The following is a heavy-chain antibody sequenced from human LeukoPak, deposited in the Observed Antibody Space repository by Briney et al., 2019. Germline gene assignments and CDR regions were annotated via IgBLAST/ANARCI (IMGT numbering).Heavy chain of an antibody. CDR1: GFTFSSYW. J-gene: IGHJ3*02. V-gene: IGHV3-7*01. CDR2: IKQDGSEK. Sequence: GGSLRLSCAASGFTFSSYWMSWVRQAPGKGLEWVANIKQDGSEKYYVGSVKGRFTISRDNAKNSLYLQMNSLRAEDTAVYYCARVKDIVLMVYARYAFDIWGQGTMVTVSS. CDR3: ARVKDIVLMVYARYAFDI. D-gene: IGHD2-8*01.